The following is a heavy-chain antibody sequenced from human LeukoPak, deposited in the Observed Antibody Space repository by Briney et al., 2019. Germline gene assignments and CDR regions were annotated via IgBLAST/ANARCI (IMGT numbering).Heavy chain of an antibody. Sequence: GGSLRLSCAASGFTFSSYSMNWVRQAPGKGLEWVSSISSSSSYIYYADSVKGRFTISRDNAKNSLYLQMNSLRAEDTAVYYCARVKGQLAQSGLAFDIWGQGTMVTVSS. CDR1: GFTFSSYS. CDR3: ARVKGQLAQSGLAFDI. J-gene: IGHJ3*02. V-gene: IGHV3-21*01. D-gene: IGHD6-13*01. CDR2: ISSSSSYI.